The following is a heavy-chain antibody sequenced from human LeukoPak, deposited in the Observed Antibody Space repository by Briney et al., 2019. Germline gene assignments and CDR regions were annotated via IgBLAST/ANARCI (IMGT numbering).Heavy chain of an antibody. J-gene: IGHJ6*03. V-gene: IGHV3-73*01. Sequence: QPGGSLRLSCEASGFTFKNAWMIWVRQAPGKGPEWVGRIRSKANSYATAYAASVKGRFTISRDDSKNTAYLQMNSLKTEDTAAYYCTRPPVLMTTVTTAGADYYYMDVWGKGTTVTISS. CDR1: GFTFKNAW. CDR2: IRSKANSYAT. CDR3: TRPPVLMTTVTTAGADYYYMDV. D-gene: IGHD4-17*01.